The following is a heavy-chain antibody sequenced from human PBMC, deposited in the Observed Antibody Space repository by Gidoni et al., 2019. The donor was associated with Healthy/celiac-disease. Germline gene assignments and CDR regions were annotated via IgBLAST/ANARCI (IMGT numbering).Heavy chain of an antibody. CDR2: FDPEDGET. CDR1: GYTLTELS. D-gene: IGHD3-22*01. J-gene: IGHJ3*02. CDR3: ATPYYYDSSGYWRGAFDI. Sequence: QVQLVQSGAEVKKPGASVKVSCKVSGYTLTELSMHWVRQAPGKGLEWMGGFDPEDGETIYAQKFQGRVTMTEDTSTDTAYMELSSLRSEDTAVYYCATPYYYDSSGYWRGAFDIWGQGTMVTVSS. V-gene: IGHV1-24*01.